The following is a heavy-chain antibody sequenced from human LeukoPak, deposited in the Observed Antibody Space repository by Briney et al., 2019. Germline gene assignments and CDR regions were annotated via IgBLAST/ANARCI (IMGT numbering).Heavy chain of an antibody. CDR2: ISGSGGST. V-gene: IGHV3-23*01. J-gene: IGHJ4*02. CDR3: ARVLSYDSSGYYYYFDY. Sequence: PGGSLRLSCAASGFTFSSYAMSWVRQAPGKGLEWVSAISGSGGSTYYADSVKGRFTISRDNAKNTLYLQMNSLRAEDTAVYYCARVLSYDSSGYYYYFDYWGQGTLVTVSS. CDR1: GFTFSSYA. D-gene: IGHD3-22*01.